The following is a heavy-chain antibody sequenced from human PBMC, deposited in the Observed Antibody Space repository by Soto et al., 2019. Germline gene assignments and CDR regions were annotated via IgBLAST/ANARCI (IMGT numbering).Heavy chain of an antibody. CDR1: GGSISSNY. Sequence: SETLSLTCTVSGGSISSNYWTWIRQPPGKGLEWIGYVYNSGSTNYNPSLKSRVTISEDTSKSQFSLKVNAMTAADTTVYYCARYRREAVAGYTLDNWGQGILVTVSS. J-gene: IGHJ4*02. D-gene: IGHD6-13*01. V-gene: IGHV4-59*01. CDR3: ARYRREAVAGYTLDN. CDR2: VYNSGST.